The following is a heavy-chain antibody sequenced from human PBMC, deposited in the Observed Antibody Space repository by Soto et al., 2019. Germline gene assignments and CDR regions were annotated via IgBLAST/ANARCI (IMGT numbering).Heavy chain of an antibody. D-gene: IGHD6-6*01. V-gene: IGHV5-10-1*03. J-gene: IGHJ6*02. CDR1: GYSFTSYW. CDR3: ARSGIAARLSHLGNYGMDV. Sequence: EVQLVQSGAEVKKPGESLRISCKGSGYSFTSYWISWVRQMPGKGLEWMGRIDPSDSYTNYSPSFQGHVTISADKSISTAYLQWSSLKASDTTMYYCARSGIAARLSHLGNYGMDVWGQGTTVTVSS. CDR2: IDPSDSYT.